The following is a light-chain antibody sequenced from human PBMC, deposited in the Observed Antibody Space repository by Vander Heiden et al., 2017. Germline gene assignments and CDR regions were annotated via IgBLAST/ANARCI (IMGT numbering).Light chain of an antibody. V-gene: IGLV2-23*02. Sequence: QSALTQHASVSGSPGQSITIPCTGTSSDVGSYNLVSWYQQLPGKAPKLIIYEVYKRPSGISSRFSCSKSGNTASLTISGLQAEDEADYYCCSYAVSSDFVFGTETKVTVL. J-gene: IGLJ1*01. CDR2: EVY. CDR3: CSYAVSSDFV. CDR1: SSDVGSYNL.